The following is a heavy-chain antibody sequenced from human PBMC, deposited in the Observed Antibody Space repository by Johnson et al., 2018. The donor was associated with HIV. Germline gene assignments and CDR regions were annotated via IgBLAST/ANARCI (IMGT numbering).Heavy chain of an antibody. Sequence: VQLVESGGGVVRPGGSLRLSCAASGFTFSSYAMSWVRQAPGQGLEWVSGISGTGGSTYYADSVKGRFTISRDNSKNTLYLQMNSLRAEDTAVYYCAKDRVRDAFDIWGQGTMVTVSS. J-gene: IGHJ3*02. D-gene: IGHD3-10*01. CDR3: AKDRVRDAFDI. V-gene: IGHV3-23*04. CDR2: ISGTGGST. CDR1: GFTFSSYA.